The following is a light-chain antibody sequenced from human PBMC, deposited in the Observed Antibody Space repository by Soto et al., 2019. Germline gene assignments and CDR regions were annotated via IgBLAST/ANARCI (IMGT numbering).Light chain of an antibody. Sequence: DVQMTQSPSSLSASVGDRVTITCRASQNIDIYLNWYQQKPGRPPTLLIYTTSRLQSGVPTRFSGSGSGTDFTRTISNLQPEDFATYSCHQSYITPPAFGQGDKVGIK. CDR2: TTS. CDR3: HQSYITPPA. CDR1: QNIDIY. J-gene: IGKJ2*01. V-gene: IGKV1-39*01.